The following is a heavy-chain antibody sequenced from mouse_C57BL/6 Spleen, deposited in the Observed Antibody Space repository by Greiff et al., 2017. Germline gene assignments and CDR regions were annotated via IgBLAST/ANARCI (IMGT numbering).Heavy chain of an antibody. CDR2: IDPSDSYT. J-gene: IGHJ3*01. CDR1: GYTFTSYW. D-gene: IGHD2-4*01. CDR3: ARKGYYDYDAGFAY. Sequence: VQLQQPGAELVKPGASVKLSCKASGYTFTSYWMQWVKQRPGQGLEWIGEIDPSDSYTNYNQKFKGKATLTVDTSSSTAYMQLSSLTSEDSAVYYCARKGYYDYDAGFAYWGQGTLVTVSA. V-gene: IGHV1-50*01.